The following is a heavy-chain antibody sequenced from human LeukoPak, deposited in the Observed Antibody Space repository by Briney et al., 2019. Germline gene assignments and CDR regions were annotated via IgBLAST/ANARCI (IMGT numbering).Heavy chain of an antibody. CDR1: GGSFSGYY. J-gene: IGHJ4*02. CDR2: INHSGST. Sequence: PSETLSLTCAVYGGSFSGYYWSWIRQPPGKGLEWMGEINHSGSTNYNPSLKSRVTISVDTSKNQFSLKLSSVTAADTAVYYCARGAPRIAAAVYWGQGTLVTVSS. V-gene: IGHV4-34*01. CDR3: ARGAPRIAAAVY. D-gene: IGHD6-13*01.